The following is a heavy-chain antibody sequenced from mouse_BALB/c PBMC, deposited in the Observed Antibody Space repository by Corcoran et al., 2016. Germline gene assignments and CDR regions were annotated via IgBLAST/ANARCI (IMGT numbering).Heavy chain of an antibody. CDR2: IYWDDDK. V-gene: IGHV8-12*01. Sequence: QVTLKESGPGILQPSQNLSLTCALSGFSLSTSGMGVSWIRQPSGKGLEWLAHIYWDDDKRYNPSLKSRLTISKDTSSNQVFLKITSVDTAYTATYDCPRSVDAYSYAMDYGGQGASVTVSS. D-gene: IGHD2-3*01. J-gene: IGHJ4*01. CDR1: GFSLSTSGMG. CDR3: PRSVDAYSYAMDY.